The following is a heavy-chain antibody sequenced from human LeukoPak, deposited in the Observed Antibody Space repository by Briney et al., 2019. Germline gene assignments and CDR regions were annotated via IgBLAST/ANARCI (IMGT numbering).Heavy chain of an antibody. CDR3: ARGSIAYCGGDCFDY. D-gene: IGHD2-21*01. V-gene: IGHV4-30-4*08. Sequence: SETLSHTCTVSGGSISSGDYYWSWIRQPPGKGLEWIGYIYYSGSTYYNPSLKSRVTISVDTSKNQFSLKLSSVTAADTAVYYCARGSIAYCGGDCFDYWGQGTLVTVSS. J-gene: IGHJ4*02. CDR1: GGSISSGDYY. CDR2: IYYSGST.